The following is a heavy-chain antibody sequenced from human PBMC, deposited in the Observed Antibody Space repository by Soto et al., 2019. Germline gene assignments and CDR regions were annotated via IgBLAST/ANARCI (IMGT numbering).Heavy chain of an antibody. Sequence: VQLVESGGGVVQPGRSLRLSCAASGFTFRTYGMYWVRQAPGKGLEWVAVIWYDASNKYYADPVKGRFTISRDNSENTLYLQMNSLRAEDTAVYYCARGRVDGGELDLWGQGTLVTVSS. J-gene: IGHJ4*02. CDR3: ARGRVDGGELDL. CDR2: IWYDASNK. D-gene: IGHD1-26*01. V-gene: IGHV3-33*01. CDR1: GFTFRTYG.